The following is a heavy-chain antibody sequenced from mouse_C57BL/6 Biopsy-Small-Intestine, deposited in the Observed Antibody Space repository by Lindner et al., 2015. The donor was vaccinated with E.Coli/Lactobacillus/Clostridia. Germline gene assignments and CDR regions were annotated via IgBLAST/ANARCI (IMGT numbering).Heavy chain of an antibody. Sequence: SVKVSCKASGGTFTTYSISWVRQAPGQGLEWMGRINPAVGIANYAQKFQGRVTITADKSTKTAFMEMSSLTSEDTAVYYCSRDGDTRCKWGQGTLVTVSS. D-gene: IGHD2-3*01. CDR1: GGTFTTYS. V-gene: IGHV14-2*02. CDR2: INPAVGIA. CDR3: SRDGDTRCK. J-gene: IGHJ4*01.